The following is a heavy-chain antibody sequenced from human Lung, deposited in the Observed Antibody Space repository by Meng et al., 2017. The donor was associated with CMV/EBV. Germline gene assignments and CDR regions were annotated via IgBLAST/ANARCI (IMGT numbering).Heavy chain of an antibody. CDR1: WFTDRSHS. V-gene: IGHV3-53*01. CDR2: IYSGGST. D-gene: IGHD6-6*01. CDR3: ARCIAARRNWYFDL. Sequence: AFWFTDRSHSMSLVRQAPGKGLEWVSVIYSGGSTYYADSVKGRFTISRDNSKNTLYLQMNSLRAEDTAVYYCARCIAARRNWYFDLWGRGTLVTVSS. J-gene: IGHJ2*01.